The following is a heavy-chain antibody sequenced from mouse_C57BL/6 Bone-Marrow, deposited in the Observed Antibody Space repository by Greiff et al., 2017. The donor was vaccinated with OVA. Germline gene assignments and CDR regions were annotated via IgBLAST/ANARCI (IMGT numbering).Heavy chain of an antibody. CDR2: IYPGSGST. CDR3: TRKGHYYGSSSYYFDY. Sequence: VQLQQPGAELVKPGASVKMSCKASGYTFTSYWITWVKQRPGQGLEWIGDIYPGSGSTNYNEKFKSKATLTVDTSSSTAYMELRSLTSEDSAVYYCTRKGHYYGSSSYYFDYWGQGTTLTVSS. V-gene: IGHV1-55*01. CDR1: GYTFTSYW. J-gene: IGHJ2*01. D-gene: IGHD1-1*01.